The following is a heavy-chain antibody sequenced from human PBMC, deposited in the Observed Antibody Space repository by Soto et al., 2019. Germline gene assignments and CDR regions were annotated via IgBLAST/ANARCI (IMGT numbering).Heavy chain of an antibody. CDR3: ARCVGSIGWYSPWDAFDI. Sequence: EVQLVESGGGLVQPGGSLRLSCAVSGFTCSDYCMSWVRQAPGYGLAWVANIKQDGNETYYVDSVKGRFTISRDNAKNSLYLQMNRLRVEDTAVYYCARCVGSIGWYSPWDAFDIWGQGTMVTVSS. D-gene: IGHD6-19*01. CDR2: IKQDGNET. J-gene: IGHJ3*02. V-gene: IGHV3-7*01. CDR1: GFTCSDYC.